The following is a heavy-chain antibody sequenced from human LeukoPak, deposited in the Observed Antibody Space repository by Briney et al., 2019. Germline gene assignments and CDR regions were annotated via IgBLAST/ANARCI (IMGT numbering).Heavy chain of an antibody. D-gene: IGHD6-13*01. CDR2: IYWNDDK. CDR3: AHHPISMEQLNWFDP. CDR1: GFSLSTSGVG. V-gene: IGHV2-5*01. Sequence: ESGPTLVKPTQTLTLTCTFSGFSLSTSGVGVGWIRQPPGKALEWLALIYWNDDKRYSPSLKSRLTITKDTSKNQVVLTMTNMDPVGTATYYCAHHPISMEQLNWFDPWGQGTLVTVSS. J-gene: IGHJ5*02.